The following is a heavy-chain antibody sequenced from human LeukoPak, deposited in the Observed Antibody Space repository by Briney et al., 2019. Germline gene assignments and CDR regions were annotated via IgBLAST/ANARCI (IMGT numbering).Heavy chain of an antibody. CDR3: ARSPGTTGYYYMDV. J-gene: IGHJ6*03. D-gene: IGHD1-1*01. CDR2: INPNTGGT. Sequence: ASVKVSCKASGYTFTSYYIHWVRQAPGQGLEWMGRINPNTGGTNDEQKFQGRVTMASDTSISTAYMELSRLRSDDTAVYYCARSPGTTGYYYMDVWGKGATVTVSS. CDR1: GYTFTSYY. V-gene: IGHV1-2*06.